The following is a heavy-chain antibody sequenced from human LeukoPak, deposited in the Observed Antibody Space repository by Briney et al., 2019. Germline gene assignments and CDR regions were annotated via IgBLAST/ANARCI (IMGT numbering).Heavy chain of an antibody. Sequence: PGGSLRLSCAASGFTFSSYSMNWVRQAPGKGLEWVSSISSSATYIYYADSVKGRFTISRDNAKNSLYLQMSSLRAEDTAVYYCARASRVAAAGISLAYSGYWGQGTLVTVSS. CDR1: GFTFSSYS. V-gene: IGHV3-21*01. J-gene: IGHJ4*02. CDR2: ISSSATYI. D-gene: IGHD6-13*01. CDR3: ARASRVAAAGISLAYSGY.